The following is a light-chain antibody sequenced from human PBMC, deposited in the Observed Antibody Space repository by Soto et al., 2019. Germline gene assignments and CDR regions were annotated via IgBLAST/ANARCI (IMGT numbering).Light chain of an antibody. CDR2: DTS. CDR3: QQRSTWPFT. Sequence: EIVLTQSPGTLSLSPGERATISCRASQSVSSSYLAWYQQKPGQPPRLLIYDTSNRATGIPARFSGSGSGTDFSLAISSLEPEDFAIYYCQQRSTWPFTFGPGTKVDIK. J-gene: IGKJ3*01. V-gene: IGKV3D-20*02. CDR1: QSVSSSY.